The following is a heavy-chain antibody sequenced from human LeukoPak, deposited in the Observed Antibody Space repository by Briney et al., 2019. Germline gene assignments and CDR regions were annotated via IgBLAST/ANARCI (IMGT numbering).Heavy chain of an antibody. J-gene: IGHJ5*02. Sequence: SETLSLTCAVYGGSFSGYYWSWIRQPPGKGLEWIGEINHSGSTNYNPSLKSRVTISVDTSKNQFSLKLSSVTAADTAVYYCARHVLLWSGFDPWGQGTLVTVSS. CDR3: ARHVLLWSGFDP. CDR1: GGSFSGYY. D-gene: IGHD3-10*01. V-gene: IGHV4-34*01. CDR2: INHSGST.